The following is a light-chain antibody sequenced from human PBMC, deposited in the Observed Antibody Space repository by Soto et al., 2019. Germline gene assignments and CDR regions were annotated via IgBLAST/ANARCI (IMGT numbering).Light chain of an antibody. J-gene: IGLJ2*01. CDR1: SSNIGSNY. CDR3: AAWDDSMSGDVL. Sequence: QSVLTQPPSASGTPGQRVTISCSGSSSNIGSNYVYWYQQLPGTAPKLLIYRNNQRPSGVPDRFSGSNSGTSASLAISGLRSEDESDYYCAAWDDSMSGDVLFGGGPKLTVL. V-gene: IGLV1-47*01. CDR2: RNN.